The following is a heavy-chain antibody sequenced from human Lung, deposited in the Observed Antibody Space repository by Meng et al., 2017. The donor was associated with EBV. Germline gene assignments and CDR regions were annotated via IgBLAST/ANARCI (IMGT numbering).Heavy chain of an antibody. V-gene: IGHV6-1*01. CDR3: ARGATSVFDL. J-gene: IGHJ2*01. CDR1: GDSVPSNRAA. Sequence: VYRQQSGPGLGKPSPTLPLPCAISGDSVPSNRAAWNWIRQSPSRGLEWPGRTYYRSKWYNDYAVSVKSRITINPDTSKNQFSLQLNSVTPEDTAVYYCARGATSVFDLWGRGTLVTVSS. CDR2: TYYRSKWYN.